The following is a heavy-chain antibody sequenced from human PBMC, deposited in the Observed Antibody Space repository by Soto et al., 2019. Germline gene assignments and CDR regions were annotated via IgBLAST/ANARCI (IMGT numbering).Heavy chain of an antibody. CDR2: IYTGGGR. V-gene: IGHV3-66*01. CDR1: GLTVSTNP. Sequence: EVQLVESGGGLVQPGGSLRLSCAASGLTVSTNPMSWVRQAPGKGLEWVSVIYTGGGRDYADSVTGRFTISRDHSKNKVNLQTNSLRPEDTAVYYCARDASGPWRQGTLVTVSS. CDR3: ARDASGP. J-gene: IGHJ5*02.